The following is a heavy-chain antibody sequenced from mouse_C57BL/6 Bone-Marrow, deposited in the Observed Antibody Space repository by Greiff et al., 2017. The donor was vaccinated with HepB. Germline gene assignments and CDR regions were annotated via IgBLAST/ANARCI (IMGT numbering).Heavy chain of an antibody. J-gene: IGHJ3*01. CDR3: ARQLSAWFAY. CDR2: IYPGDGDT. CDR1: GYAFSSSW. D-gene: IGHD3-1*01. V-gene: IGHV1-82*01. Sequence: VQLQQSGPELVKPGASVKISCKASGYAFSSSWMNWVKQRPGKGLEWIGRIYPGDGDTNYNGKFKGKATLTADKSSSTAYMQLSSLTSEDSAVYFCARQLSAWFAYWGQGTLVTVSA.